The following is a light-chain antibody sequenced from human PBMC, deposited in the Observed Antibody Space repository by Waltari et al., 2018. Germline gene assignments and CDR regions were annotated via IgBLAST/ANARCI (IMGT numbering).Light chain of an antibody. CDR1: QSISTY. J-gene: IGKJ1*01. V-gene: IGKV1-39*01. CDR3: QQIYSTPRT. Sequence: DIQMTQSPSSLSASLGDRVTITCRAGQSISTYLNWYQQTPGKAPKPLIYAASSLQTGVPSRFSGSGSGTDFTLTISSLQPEDFATYYCQQIYSTPRTFGQGTKVEIK. CDR2: AAS.